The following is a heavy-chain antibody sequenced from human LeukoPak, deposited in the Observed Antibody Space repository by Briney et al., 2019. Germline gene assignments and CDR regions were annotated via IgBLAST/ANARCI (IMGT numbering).Heavy chain of an antibody. V-gene: IGHV4-4*07. CDR2: IYTSGST. CDR1: GGSISSYY. D-gene: IGHD2-2*01. J-gene: IGHJ2*01. CDR3: ARDECSSTSCYFRAAHWYFDL. Sequence: SETLSLTCTVSGGSISSYYWSWIRQPAGKGLEWIGRIYTSGSTNYNPSLKSRVTMSVDTSKNQFSLKLSSVTAADTAVYYCARDECSSTSCYFRAAHWYFDLWGRGTLVTVSS.